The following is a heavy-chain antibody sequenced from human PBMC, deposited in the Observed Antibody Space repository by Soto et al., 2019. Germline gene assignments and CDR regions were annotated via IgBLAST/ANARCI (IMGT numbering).Heavy chain of an antibody. J-gene: IGHJ6*02. Sequence: SETLSLTCTVSGGSISGYFWSWIRQPPRKGPEWIGYIHHTGSTNYNPSLRSRVTISLDTSKNQFSLKLKYVTAADTARYYCAKSEQHNYYYYGMDVWGQGTTVTVSS. CDR3: AKSEQHNYYYYGMDV. V-gene: IGHV4-59*08. CDR2: IHHTGST. CDR1: GGSISGYF.